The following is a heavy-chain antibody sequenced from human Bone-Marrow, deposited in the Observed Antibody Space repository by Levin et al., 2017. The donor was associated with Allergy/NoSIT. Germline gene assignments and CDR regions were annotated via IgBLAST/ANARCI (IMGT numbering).Heavy chain of an antibody. D-gene: IGHD3-9*01. CDR3: ARGDIFYYYYMDV. Sequence: HSVGSLRLSCAASGFTFSNYPMHWVRQAPGKGLEWVAVISYDGSNKYYADSVKGRFTISRDNSKNTLYLQMNSLRAEDTAVYYCARGDIFYYYYMDVWGKGTTVTVSS. J-gene: IGHJ6*03. CDR1: GFTFSNYP. V-gene: IGHV3-30-3*01. CDR2: ISYDGSNK.